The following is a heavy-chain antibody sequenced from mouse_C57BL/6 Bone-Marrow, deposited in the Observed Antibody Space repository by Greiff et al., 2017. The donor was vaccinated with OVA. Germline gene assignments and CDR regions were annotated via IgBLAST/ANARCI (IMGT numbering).Heavy chain of an antibody. Sequence: QVQLQQPGAELVRPGTSVKLSCKASGYTFTSYWMHWVKQRPGQGLEWIGVIDPSDSYTNYTQKFKGKATLTVDTSSSTAYMQLSSLTSEDSAVYYFARRRGSGWFAYWGQGTLVTVSA. CDR2: IDPSDSYT. V-gene: IGHV1-59*01. CDR3: ARRRGSGWFAY. D-gene: IGHD1-1*01. J-gene: IGHJ3*01. CDR1: GYTFTSYW.